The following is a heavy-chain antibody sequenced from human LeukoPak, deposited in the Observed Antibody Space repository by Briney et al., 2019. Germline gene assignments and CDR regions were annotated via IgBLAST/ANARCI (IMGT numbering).Heavy chain of an antibody. V-gene: IGHV4-61*01. CDR2: IYYSGRT. D-gene: IGHD2-2*02. J-gene: IGHJ2*01. Sequence: SETLSLTCTVSGGSVNNDSYYWSWIRQPPGKGLEWIGYIYYSGRTNYNPSLKSRVAMSVDTSKNQFSLKLNSVTAADTAVYYCARAPLSYCSSTSCYRYFDLWGRGTLVTVSS. CDR1: GGSVNNDSYY. CDR3: ARAPLSYCSSTSCYRYFDL.